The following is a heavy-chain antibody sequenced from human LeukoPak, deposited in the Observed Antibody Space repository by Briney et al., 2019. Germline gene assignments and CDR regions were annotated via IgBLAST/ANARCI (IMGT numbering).Heavy chain of an antibody. V-gene: IGHV1-18*01. CDR1: GYTFTNYG. CDR3: ARDPGGYNYGERPTVDY. CDR2: ISAYNGNT. D-gene: IGHD5-18*01. J-gene: IGHJ4*02. Sequence: ASVKVSCKASGYTFTNYGTSWVRQAPGEGLEWMGWISAYNGNTNYAQKLQGRVTMTTDTSTSTAYMELRSLRSDDTAVYYCARDPGGYNYGERPTVDYWGQGTLVTVSS.